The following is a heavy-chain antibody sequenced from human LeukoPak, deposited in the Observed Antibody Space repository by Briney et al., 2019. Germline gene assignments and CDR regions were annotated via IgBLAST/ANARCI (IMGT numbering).Heavy chain of an antibody. CDR2: ISGSGGST. Sequence: GGSLRLSCAASGFTFSSYAMSWVRQAPGKGLECVSTISGSGGSTDYAESVKGRFTISRDNSKNTLYLQMNSLRAEDTAVYYCAKGRASAAIRTSLDYWGQGTLVTVSS. J-gene: IGHJ4*02. CDR3: AKGRASAAIRTSLDY. D-gene: IGHD2-2*02. V-gene: IGHV3-23*01. CDR1: GFTFSSYA.